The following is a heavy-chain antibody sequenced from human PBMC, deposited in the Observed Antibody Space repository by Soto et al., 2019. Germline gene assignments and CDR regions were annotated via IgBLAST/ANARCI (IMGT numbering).Heavy chain of an antibody. J-gene: IGHJ4*02. D-gene: IGHD3-10*01. CDR1: AFTFRDYY. CDR2: SSGGGTGI. V-gene: IGHV3-11*01. CDR3: ARRRGSYTGKSQMVGI. Sequence: QGQLVASVGGLVKPGRSLRLSCTTSAFTFRDYYMNWIRQAPGKELAWVAYSSGGGTGILYADSVKGRLTIPRDNAENSVYLQLERLRVEDSAVYCCARRRGSYTGKSQMVGIWGQGVVVTV.